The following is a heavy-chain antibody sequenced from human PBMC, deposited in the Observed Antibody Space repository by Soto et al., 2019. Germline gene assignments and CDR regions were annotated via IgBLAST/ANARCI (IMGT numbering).Heavy chain of an antibody. CDR3: VKGRYCSATSCLSAFDP. D-gene: IGHD2-2*01. Sequence: EVQLVESGGGLVQPGRSLRISCAASGFTFDDYAMHWVRLAPGKGLEWVSSISSNSGIIAYADSVKGRFTMSRDNAKNSLYLQMNSLRVEDTAFYYCVKGRYCSATSCLSAFDPWGQGALVTVSS. CDR1: GFTFDDYA. J-gene: IGHJ5*02. V-gene: IGHV3-9*01. CDR2: ISSNSGII.